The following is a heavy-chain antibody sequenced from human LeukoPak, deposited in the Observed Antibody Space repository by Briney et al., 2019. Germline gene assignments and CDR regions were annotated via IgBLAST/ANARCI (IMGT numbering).Heavy chain of an antibody. CDR1: GYTFTSYD. CDR2: MNPNSGNT. J-gene: IGHJ4*02. D-gene: IGHD3-16*02. Sequence: ASVKVSCKSSGYTFTSYDINWVRQATGQGLEWMGWMNPNSGNTGYAQKFQGRVTMTRNTPISTAYMELRSLRSEDTAVYYCARGVVWGSYRYPDYWGQGTLVTVSS. V-gene: IGHV1-8*01. CDR3: ARGVVWGSYRYPDY.